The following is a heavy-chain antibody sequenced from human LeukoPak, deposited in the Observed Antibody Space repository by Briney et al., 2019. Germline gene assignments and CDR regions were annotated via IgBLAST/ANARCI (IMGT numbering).Heavy chain of an antibody. Sequence: TGGSLRLSCAASGLRVSDYYMSWIRQAPGKGLEWVSYISSSGSTIYYADSVKGRFTISRDNAKNSLYLQMNSLRAEDTAVYYCARGYYDSSGLPQYNWFDPWGQGTLVTVSS. CDR1: GLRVSDYY. J-gene: IGHJ5*02. CDR2: ISSSGSTI. V-gene: IGHV3-11*04. D-gene: IGHD3-22*01. CDR3: ARGYYDSSGLPQYNWFDP.